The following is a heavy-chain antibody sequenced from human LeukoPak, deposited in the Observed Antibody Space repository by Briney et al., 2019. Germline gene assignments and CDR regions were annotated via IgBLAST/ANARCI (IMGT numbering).Heavy chain of an antibody. Sequence: PGESLKISCKGSGYSFTSYWIGWVRQMPGKGLEWMGIIYPGDSDTGYSPSFQGQVTISADKSISTAYLQWSSLKASDTAMYYCTKTRRSGSDAFDIRGQGTMVTVSS. V-gene: IGHV5-51*01. J-gene: IGHJ3*02. CDR3: TKTRRSGSDAFDI. CDR1: GYSFTSYW. D-gene: IGHD3-3*01. CDR2: IYPGDSDT.